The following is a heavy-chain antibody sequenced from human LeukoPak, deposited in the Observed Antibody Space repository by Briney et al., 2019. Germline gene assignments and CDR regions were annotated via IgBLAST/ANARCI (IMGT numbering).Heavy chain of an antibody. CDR1: GGSISSSSYY. CDR3: ARRPGGLWFGELLSPFDY. Sequence: SETLSLTCTVSGGSISSSSYYWGWIHQPPGKGLEWIGSIYYSGSTYYNPSLKSRVTISVDTSKNQFSLKLSSVTAADTAVYYCARRPGGLWFGELLSPFDYWGQGTLVTVSP. D-gene: IGHD3-10*01. J-gene: IGHJ4*02. CDR2: IYYSGST. V-gene: IGHV4-39*01.